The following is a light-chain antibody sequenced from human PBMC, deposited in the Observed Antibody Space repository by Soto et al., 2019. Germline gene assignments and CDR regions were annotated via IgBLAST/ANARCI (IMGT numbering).Light chain of an antibody. CDR2: AAS. J-gene: IGKJ4*01. CDR1: QGISSY. Sequence: IQMTQSPSSFSASTGDRVTITCRASQGISSYLAWYQQKPGKAPKLLIYAASTLQSGVPSRFSGSGSGTDFTLTISCLQSEDFATYYCQQYYSYPLTFGGGTKVEIK. CDR3: QQYYSYPLT. V-gene: IGKV1-8*01.